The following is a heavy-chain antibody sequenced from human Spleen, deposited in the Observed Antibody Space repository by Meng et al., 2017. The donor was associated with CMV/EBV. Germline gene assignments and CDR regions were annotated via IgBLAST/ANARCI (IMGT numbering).Heavy chain of an antibody. D-gene: IGHD3-22*01. CDR2: ISSSGSTI. Sequence: GESLKISCAASGFTFSSYEMNWVRQAPGKGLEWVSYISSSGSTIYYADSVKGRFTIPRDNAKNSLYLQLNSLRAEDTAVYYCARDYRDYYDSSGYWDYYYYGMDVWGQGTTVTVSS. CDR1: GFTFSSYE. J-gene: IGHJ6*02. V-gene: IGHV3-48*03. CDR3: ARDYRDYYDSSGYWDYYYYGMDV.